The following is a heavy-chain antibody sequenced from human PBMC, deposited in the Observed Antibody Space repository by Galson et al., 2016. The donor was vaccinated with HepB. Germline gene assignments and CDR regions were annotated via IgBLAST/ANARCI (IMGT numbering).Heavy chain of an antibody. CDR2: ISISSTYI. Sequence: LRLSCAASGFTFSSYPMNWVRQAPGKGLEWVSSISISSTYIYYADSLKGRFTISRDNAKNSLYLQMNSLRAEDTAMYYCARNQYNGSGTYYNSAFDIWGQGTMVTVSS. CDR1: GFTFSSYP. V-gene: IGHV3-21*01. CDR3: ARNQYNGSGTYYNSAFDI. J-gene: IGHJ3*02. D-gene: IGHD3-10*01.